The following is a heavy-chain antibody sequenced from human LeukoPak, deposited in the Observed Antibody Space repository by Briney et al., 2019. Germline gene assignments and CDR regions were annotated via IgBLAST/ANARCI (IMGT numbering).Heavy chain of an antibody. V-gene: IGHV1-18*01. CDR2: IGAYNGNT. CDR3: ARDSGRPITAGGFGESREIGFDP. D-gene: IGHD3-10*01. CDR1: GYTFTSYG. J-gene: IGHJ5*02. Sequence: ASVKVSCKASGYTFTSYGISWVRQAPGQGLEWMGWIGAYNGNTNYAQKLQGRVTMTTDTSTSTAYMELRSLRSDDTAVYYCARDSGRPITAGGFGESREIGFDPWGQGTLVTVSS.